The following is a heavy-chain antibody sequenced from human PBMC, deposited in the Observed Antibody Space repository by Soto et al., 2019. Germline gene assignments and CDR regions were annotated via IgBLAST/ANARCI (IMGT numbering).Heavy chain of an antibody. CDR2: ISWNSGSI. J-gene: IGHJ5*02. Sequence: GGSLRLSCAASGFTFDDYSMHWVRQAPGKGLEWVSGISWNSGSIGYADSVKGRFTISRDNAKNSLYLQMNSLRAEDTALYYCAKDYDSVPLNWFDPWGQGTLVTVSS. CDR3: AKDYDSVPLNWFDP. CDR1: GFTFDDYS. V-gene: IGHV3-9*01. D-gene: IGHD2-15*01.